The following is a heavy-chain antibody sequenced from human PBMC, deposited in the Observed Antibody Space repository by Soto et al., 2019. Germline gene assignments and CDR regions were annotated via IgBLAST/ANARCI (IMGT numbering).Heavy chain of an antibody. CDR2: ISPYNGNT. J-gene: IGHJ4*02. Sequence: QVQLVQSGAEVKRPGASVKVPCKASGYTFRNYGITWVRQAPGQGLEWMAWISPYNGNTNYAQDLQGRVTMTTDTSKSTAYMELRSLTSEDTAMYYCTRDLVSGSDFWRAYNGGYFDYWGQGTLVTVSS. CDR1: GYTFRNYG. CDR3: TRDLVSGSDFWRAYNGGYFDY. D-gene: IGHD3-3*01. V-gene: IGHV1-18*01.